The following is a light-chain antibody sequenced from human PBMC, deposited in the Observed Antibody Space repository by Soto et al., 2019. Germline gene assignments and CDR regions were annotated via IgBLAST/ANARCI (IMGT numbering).Light chain of an antibody. CDR2: GAS. CDR1: QSVSSSS. CDR3: QQYGSSPGT. J-gene: IGKJ2*02. Sequence: EIVLTQSPGTLYMSPGERATISCRASQSVSSSSLAWYQQKPGQAPRLLIYGASSRATGIPDRFSGSGSGTDFTLTISRLEPEDFAVYYCQQYGSSPGTFGQGTKLEIK. V-gene: IGKV3-20*01.